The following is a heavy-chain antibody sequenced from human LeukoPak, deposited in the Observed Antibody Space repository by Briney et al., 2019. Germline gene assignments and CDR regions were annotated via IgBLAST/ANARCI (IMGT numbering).Heavy chain of an antibody. J-gene: IGHJ4*02. V-gene: IGHV3-23*01. CDR2: ISGSGGST. D-gene: IGHD3-22*01. Sequence: PGGSLRLSCAASGFTFSSYAMSWVHQAPGKGLEWVSAISGSGGSTYYADSVKGRFTISRDNSKNTLYLQMNSLRAEDTAVYYCAKDQPGNYYDSSGYPEVPFDYWGQGTLVTVSS. CDR1: GFTFSSYA. CDR3: AKDQPGNYYDSSGYPEVPFDY.